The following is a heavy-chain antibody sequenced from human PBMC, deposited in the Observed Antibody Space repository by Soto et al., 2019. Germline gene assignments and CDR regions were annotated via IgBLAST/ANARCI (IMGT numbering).Heavy chain of an antibody. Sequence: EAQLVESGGGLVQPGGSLRLSCAAYGFTFSNYEMHWVRQAPGKGLEYVSGISNNGAHTDYAKSVKGRFTISRDNSENTVYLQMGSLRAEDMALYYCARRVYGCRWPNVYLDVWGKGTTVTVSS. CDR2: ISNNGAHT. V-gene: IGHV3-64*01. D-gene: IGHD6-13*01. CDR1: GFTFSNYE. J-gene: IGHJ6*03. CDR3: ARRVYGCRWPNVYLDV.